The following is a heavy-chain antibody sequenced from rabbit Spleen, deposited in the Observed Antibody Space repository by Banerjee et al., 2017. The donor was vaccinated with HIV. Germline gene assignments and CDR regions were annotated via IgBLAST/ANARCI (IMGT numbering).Heavy chain of an antibody. CDR2: IYAGDGHR. Sequence: EESGGGLVQPEGSLTLSCKASGFSFSRYRTCWVRQAPGKGLESIACIYAGDGHRYYATWAKGRFTISKTSSTTVTLQMTSLTAADTATYFCARDLTDAIGWNFGWWGQGTLVTVS. V-gene: IGHV1S45*01. D-gene: IGHD4-1*01. CDR3: ARDLTDAIGWNFGW. CDR1: GFSFSRYR. J-gene: IGHJ6*01.